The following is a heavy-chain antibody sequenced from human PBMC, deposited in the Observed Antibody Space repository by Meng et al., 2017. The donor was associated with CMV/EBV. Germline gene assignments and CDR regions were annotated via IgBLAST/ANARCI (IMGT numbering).Heavy chain of an antibody. V-gene: IGHV4-38-2*02. J-gene: IGHJ4*02. CDR2: IYHSGST. CDR1: GYSISSGYY. D-gene: IGHD2-15*01. CDR3: ASDDCSGGSCYGY. Sequence: SETLSLPCTVSGYSISSGYYWGWIRQPPGKGLEWIGSIYHSGSTYYNPSLKSRVTISVDTSQNQCSLKLSSVTAADTAVYYCASDDCSGGSCYGYWGQGTLVTVSS.